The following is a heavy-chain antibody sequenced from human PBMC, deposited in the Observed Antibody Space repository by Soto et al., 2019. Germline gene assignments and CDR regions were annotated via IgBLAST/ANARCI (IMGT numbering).Heavy chain of an antibody. CDR3: ARVWIQLRAPTQIDY. V-gene: IGHV4-39*01. CDR2: FYYSGST. D-gene: IGHD5-18*01. Sequence: SETLSLTCTVSGGSINSSSYYWGWIRQPPGKGLEWIGSFYYSGSTYYNPSLKSRVTISVDTSKNQFSLKLSSVTAADTAVYYCARVWIQLRAPTQIDYWGQGTLVTVSS. J-gene: IGHJ4*02. CDR1: GGSINSSSYY.